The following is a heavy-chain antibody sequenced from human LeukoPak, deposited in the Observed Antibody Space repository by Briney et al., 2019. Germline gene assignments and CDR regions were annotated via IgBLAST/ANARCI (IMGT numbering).Heavy chain of an antibody. V-gene: IGHV3-23*01. J-gene: IGHJ4*02. CDR3: AKEGQRSSGSYYVY. D-gene: IGHD3-10*01. CDR2: ISGSGGST. CDR1: GFTFSSYA. Sequence: PGGSLRLPCAASGFTFSSYAMSWVRQAPGKGLEWVSAISGSGGSTHYADSVKGRFTISRDNSKNTLYLQMNSLRAEDTAVYYCAKEGQRSSGSYYVYWGQGTLVTVSS.